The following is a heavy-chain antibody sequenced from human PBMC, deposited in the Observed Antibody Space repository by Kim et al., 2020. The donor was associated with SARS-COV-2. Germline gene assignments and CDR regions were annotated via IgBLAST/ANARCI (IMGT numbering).Heavy chain of an antibody. V-gene: IGHV3-30*18. D-gene: IGHD1-20*01. CDR1: GFTFSSYG. CDR2: ISYDGSKK. J-gene: IGHJ6*02. Sequence: GGSLRLSCAASGFTFSSYGMYWVRQAPGKGLEWVAVISYDGSKKYYADSVKGRLTISRDNSKNTLYLQMNSLRAEDTAVYYCAKDLGGYNWNPEVYYYYYGIDVWGQGTTVTVSS. CDR3: AKDLGGYNWNPEVYYYYYGIDV.